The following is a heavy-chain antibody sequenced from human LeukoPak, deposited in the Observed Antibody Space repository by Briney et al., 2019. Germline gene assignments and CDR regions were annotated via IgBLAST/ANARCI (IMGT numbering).Heavy chain of an antibody. CDR3: AKDRQWLVQGNFDY. J-gene: IGHJ4*02. D-gene: IGHD6-19*01. Sequence: GGSLRLSCAASGFTFDDYAMHWVRQAPGKGLEWVSGISWNSGSIGYADSVKGRFTISRDNAKNSLYLQMTGLRAKDPALYYCAKDRQWLVQGNFDYWGQGTLVTVSS. V-gene: IGHV3-9*01. CDR2: ISWNSGSI. CDR1: GFTFDDYA.